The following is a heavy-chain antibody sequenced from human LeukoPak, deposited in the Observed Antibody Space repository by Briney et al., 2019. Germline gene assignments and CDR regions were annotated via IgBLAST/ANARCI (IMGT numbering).Heavy chain of an antibody. D-gene: IGHD7-27*01. J-gene: IGHJ6*04. V-gene: IGHV3-7*01. Sequence: GGSLRLSCAASGFTFSSYAMSWVRQAPGKGLEWVANIKQDGREKYYVDSVKGRFTISRDNAKNSVYLQMNSLRAEDTAVYYCARDNWGFWGKGTTVTVSS. CDR3: ARDNWGF. CDR2: IKQDGREK. CDR1: GFTFSSYA.